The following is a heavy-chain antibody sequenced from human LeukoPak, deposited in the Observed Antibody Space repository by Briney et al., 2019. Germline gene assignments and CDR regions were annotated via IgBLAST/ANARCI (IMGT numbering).Heavy chain of an antibody. D-gene: IGHD3-10*01. J-gene: IGHJ4*02. Sequence: GGSLRLSCAASGFTVSSNYMSWVRQAPGKGLEWVSVIYSGGSTYYADSVKGRFTISRDNSKNTLYLQMNSLRAEDTAVYYCARDRRLLWFGESWGYFDYWGQGTLVTVSS. CDR3: ARDRRLLWFGESWGYFDY. V-gene: IGHV3-66*01. CDR2: IYSGGST. CDR1: GFTVSSNY.